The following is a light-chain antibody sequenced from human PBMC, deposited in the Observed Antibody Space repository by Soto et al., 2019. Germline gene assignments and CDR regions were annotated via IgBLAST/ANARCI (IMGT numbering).Light chain of an antibody. V-gene: IGKV3-15*01. J-gene: IGKJ2*01. CDR3: QQYNNWPLYT. CDR1: QGIGTN. Sequence: EIVVTQSPGTLSVSPGERATLSCRASQGIGTNLAWYQQRPGQAPRLLIYAASSRATDIPAWFTGRGSGTEFTLTISSLQSEDFAVYFCQQYNNWPLYTFSQGTKLEI. CDR2: AAS.